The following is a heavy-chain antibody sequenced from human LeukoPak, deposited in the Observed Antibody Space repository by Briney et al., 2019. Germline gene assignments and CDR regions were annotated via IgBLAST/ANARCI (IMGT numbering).Heavy chain of an antibody. CDR3: ARGYYDSNAQLFDY. J-gene: IGHJ4*02. V-gene: IGHV1-69*06. D-gene: IGHD3-22*01. CDR1: GGTFSSYA. Sequence: GASVKVSCKASGGTFSSYAISWVRQAPGQGLEWMGGIIPIFGTANYAQKFQGRVTITADKSTSTAYMELSSLRSEDTAVYYCARGYYDSNAQLFDYWGQGTLVTVSS. CDR2: IIPIFGTA.